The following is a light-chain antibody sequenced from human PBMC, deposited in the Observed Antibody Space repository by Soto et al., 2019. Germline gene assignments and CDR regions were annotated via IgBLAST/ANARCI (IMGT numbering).Light chain of an antibody. CDR1: QSVNNNY. CDR2: GTS. Sequence: ETVLTQSPGTLSLSPGERATLSCRASQSVNNNYLAWYQQKPGQAPRLLIYGTSSRATGISDRFSGSGSGTDFTLTISRLEPEDFATYYCQQANSFPLTFGQGTRLEIK. CDR3: QQANSFPLT. J-gene: IGKJ5*01. V-gene: IGKV3-20*01.